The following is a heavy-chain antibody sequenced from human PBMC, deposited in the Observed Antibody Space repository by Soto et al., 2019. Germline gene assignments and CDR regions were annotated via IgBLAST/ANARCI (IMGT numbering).Heavy chain of an antibody. CDR1: GGSFSGYY. J-gene: IGHJ4*02. Sequence: SETLSLTCAVYGGSFSGYYWSWIRQPPGKGLEWIGEINHSGSTNYNPSLKSRVTISVDTSKNQFSLKLSSVTAADTAVYYCARGRVNSSYFPKRYFDYWGQGTLVTVSS. CDR2: INHSGST. V-gene: IGHV4-34*01. D-gene: IGHD6-6*01. CDR3: ARGRVNSSYFPKRYFDY.